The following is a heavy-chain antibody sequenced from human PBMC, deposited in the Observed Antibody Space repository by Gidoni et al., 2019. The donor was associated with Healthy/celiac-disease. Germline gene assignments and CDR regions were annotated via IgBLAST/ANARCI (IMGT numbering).Heavy chain of an antibody. J-gene: IGHJ2*01. D-gene: IGHD3-22*01. CDR3: ARVESDRRWGYWYFDL. Sequence: QVQLQESGPGLVKPSETLSLTCKVAGGSISSYYWSWIRQPAGKGLEWIGRIYTSGSTNYNPSLKSRVTMSVDTSKNQFSLKLSSVTAADTAVYYCARVESDRRWGYWYFDLWGRGTLVTVSS. CDR2: IYTSGST. CDR1: GGSISSYY. V-gene: IGHV4-4*07.